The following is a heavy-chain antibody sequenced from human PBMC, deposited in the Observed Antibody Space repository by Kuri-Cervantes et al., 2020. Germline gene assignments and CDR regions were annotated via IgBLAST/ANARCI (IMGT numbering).Heavy chain of an antibody. CDR3: ARVKSHGDYYYYYYMDV. J-gene: IGHJ6*03. V-gene: IGHV3-30*11. CDR2: ISYDGSNK. D-gene: IGHD4-17*01. CDR1: GFTFSSYA. Sequence: GESLKISCAASGFTFSSYAMHWVRQAPGKGLEWVAVISYDGSNKYYADSVKGRFTISRDNSKNTLYLQMNSLRAEDTAVYYCARVKSHGDYYYYYYMDVWGKRTTVTVSS.